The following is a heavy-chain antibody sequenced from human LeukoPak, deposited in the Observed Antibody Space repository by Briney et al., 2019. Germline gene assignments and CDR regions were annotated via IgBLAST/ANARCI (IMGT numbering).Heavy chain of an antibody. V-gene: IGHV3-30*18. CDR2: ISYDGSNK. CDR3: AKDVAAAGTRPFFDY. D-gene: IGHD6-13*01. Sequence: GGSLRLSCAASGFTFSSYGMHWVRQAPSKGLEWVAVISYDGSNKYYADSVKGRFTISRDNSKNTLYLQMNSLRAEDTAVYYCAKDVAAAGTRPFFDYWGQGTLVTVSS. J-gene: IGHJ4*02. CDR1: GFTFSSYG.